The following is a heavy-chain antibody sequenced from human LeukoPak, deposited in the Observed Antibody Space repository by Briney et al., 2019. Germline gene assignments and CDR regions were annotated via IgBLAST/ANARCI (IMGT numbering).Heavy chain of an antibody. J-gene: IGHJ4*02. CDR2: IYYSGNT. V-gene: IGHV4-39*01. CDR1: GVSISSSNSY. Sequence: SETLSLTCTVSGVSISSSNSYWGWIRQPPGKGLEWIGSIYYSGNTYYNASLKSQVSISIDTSKNQFSLRLTSVTAADTAVYYCARGRGVLWFGDWGQGTLVTVSS. CDR3: ARGRGVLWFGD. D-gene: IGHD3-10*01.